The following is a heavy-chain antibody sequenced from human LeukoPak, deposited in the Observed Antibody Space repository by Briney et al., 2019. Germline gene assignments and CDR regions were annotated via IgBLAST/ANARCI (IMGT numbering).Heavy chain of an antibody. J-gene: IGHJ4*02. CDR3: ARVLYYGSGTPLLGQDY. CDR1: GYTFTSYG. CDR2: ISAYNGNT. D-gene: IGHD3-10*01. V-gene: IGHV1-18*01. Sequence: GASVKASCKAPGYTFTSYGISWVRQAPGQGLEWMGWISAYNGNTNYAQKLQGRVTMTTDTSTSTAYMEQRSLRSDDTAVYYCARVLYYGSGTPLLGQDYWGQGTLVTVSS.